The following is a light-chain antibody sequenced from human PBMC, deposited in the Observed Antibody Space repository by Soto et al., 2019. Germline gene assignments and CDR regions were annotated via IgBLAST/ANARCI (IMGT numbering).Light chain of an antibody. V-gene: IGKV3-11*01. CDR3: QQRSNWGGT. CDR1: QSVSSY. Sequence: EIVLTQSPATLPLSPGERATLSCRASQSVSSYLAWYQQKPGQAPRLLIYDASNRATGIPARFSGSGSGTDFTLTISSLEPEDSAVYYCQQRSNWGGTFGQGTKVDIK. J-gene: IGKJ1*01. CDR2: DAS.